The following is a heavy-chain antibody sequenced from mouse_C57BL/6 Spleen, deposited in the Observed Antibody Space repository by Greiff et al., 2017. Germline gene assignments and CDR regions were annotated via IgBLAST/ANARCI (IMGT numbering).Heavy chain of an antibody. D-gene: IGHD1-1*01. V-gene: IGHV1-82*01. CDR2: FYPGDGDT. J-gene: IGHJ1*03. CDR1: GYAFSSSW. CDR3: AREDYYGSYWYFDV. Sequence: QVQLQQSGPELVKPGASVKISCKASGYAFSSSWMNWVKQRPGKGLEWIGRFYPGDGDTNYNGKFKGKATLTAAKSSSTAYMQLSSLTSEDSAVYVCAREDYYGSYWYFDVWGTGTTVTVSS.